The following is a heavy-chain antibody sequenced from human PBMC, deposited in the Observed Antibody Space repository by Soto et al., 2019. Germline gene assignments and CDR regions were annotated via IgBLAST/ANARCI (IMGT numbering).Heavy chain of an antibody. V-gene: IGHV1-69*13. D-gene: IGHD4-17*01. CDR2: IIPIFGTA. J-gene: IGHJ4*02. CDR3: ARSDRDYAGNAAY. Sequence: SVKVSCKASGGTFSSYAISWVRQAPGQGLEWMGGIIPIFGTANYAQKFQGRVTITADESTSTAYMDLRSLTSDDTAVYYCARSDRDYAGNAAYWGQGTLVTVSS. CDR1: GGTFSSYA.